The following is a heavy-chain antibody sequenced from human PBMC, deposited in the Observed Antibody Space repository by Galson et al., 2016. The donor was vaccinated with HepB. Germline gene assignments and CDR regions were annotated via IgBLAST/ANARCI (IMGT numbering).Heavy chain of an antibody. D-gene: IGHD5-24*01. V-gene: IGHV5-51*01. CDR3: ASARDGKFFFDY. Sequence: QSGAEVKKPGESLKISCKGSGYTFSTYWIGWVRQLPGKGLEWMGLIRPGFSTTYHSPSLQGQVTISADKSLKIAYLQWSSLRASDNGFYFCASARDGKFFFDYWAQGTLVTVSS. CDR2: IRPGFSTT. J-gene: IGHJ4*02. CDR1: GYTFSTYW.